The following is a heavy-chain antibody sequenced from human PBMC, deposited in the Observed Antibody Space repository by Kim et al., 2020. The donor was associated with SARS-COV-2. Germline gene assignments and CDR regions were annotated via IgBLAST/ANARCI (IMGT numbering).Heavy chain of an antibody. D-gene: IGHD6-19*01. Sequence: SETLSLTCTVSGGSISSGSYYWSWIRQPAGKGLEWIGRIYTSGSTNYNPSLKSRVTISVDTSKNQFSLKLSSVIAADTAVYYCARATGRAVAGTGWFDPWGQGTLVTVSS. CDR2: IYTSGST. V-gene: IGHV4-61*02. CDR1: GGSISSGSYY. CDR3: ARATGRAVAGTGWFDP. J-gene: IGHJ5*02.